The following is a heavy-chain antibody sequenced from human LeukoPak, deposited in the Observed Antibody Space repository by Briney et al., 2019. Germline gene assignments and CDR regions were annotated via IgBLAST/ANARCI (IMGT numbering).Heavy chain of an antibody. CDR3: ARGVAAAGLFDY. CDR1: GGSISTYY. V-gene: IGHV4-59*01. CDR2: IYYSGST. J-gene: IGHJ4*02. Sequence: SETLSLTCTVSGGSISTYYWSWIRQPPGKGLEWIGYIYYSGSTNYNPSLKSRVTISVDTSKNQFSLKLSSVTAADTAVYYCARGVAAAGLFDYWGQGTLVTVSS. D-gene: IGHD6-13*01.